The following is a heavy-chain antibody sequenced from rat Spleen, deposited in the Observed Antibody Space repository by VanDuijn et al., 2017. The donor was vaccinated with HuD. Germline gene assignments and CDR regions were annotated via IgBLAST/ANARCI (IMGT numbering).Heavy chain of an antibody. Sequence: EVQLVESGGCLVQPGRSLRLSCSASGFTFSTFAMAWVRQTPKKGLEWIATIASGGPNTFYPDSVKGRFTISRDNAKSTLFLQMESLRSEDTATYYCVRDGNNYWHFDFWGPGTMVTVSS. D-gene: IGHD1-12*02. V-gene: IGHV5-25*01. CDR1: GFTFSTFA. CDR3: VRDGNNYWHFDF. CDR2: IASGGPNT. J-gene: IGHJ1*01.